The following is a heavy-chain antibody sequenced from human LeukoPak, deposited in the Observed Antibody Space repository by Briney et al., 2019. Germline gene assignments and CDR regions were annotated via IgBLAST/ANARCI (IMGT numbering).Heavy chain of an antibody. CDR1: GGSISGYY. J-gene: IGHJ4*02. CDR3: ARDLSSSGWRHFDY. CDR2: IYYSGST. Sequence: SETLSLTCTVSGGSISGYYWSWIRQPPGKGLEWIGYIYYSGSTNYNPSLKSRVTISVDTSENQFSLKLSSVTAADTAVYHCARDLSSSGWRHFDYWGQGTLVTVSS. V-gene: IGHV4-59*01. D-gene: IGHD6-19*01.